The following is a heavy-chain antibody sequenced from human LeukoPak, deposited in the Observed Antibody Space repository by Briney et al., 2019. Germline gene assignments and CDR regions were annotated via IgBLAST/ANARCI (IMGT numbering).Heavy chain of an antibody. CDR1: GFTFSSYA. J-gene: IGHJ4*02. Sequence: GGSLRLSCAASGFTFSSYAMSWVRQAPGKGLEWVSAISGSGGSTYYADSVKGRFTISRDNSKNTLYLQMNSLSAEDTAVYYCAKFSWEHGISSWCHPFDYWGQGTLVTVSS. D-gene: IGHD6-13*01. CDR3: AKFSWEHGISSWCHPFDY. CDR2: ISGSGGST. V-gene: IGHV3-23*01.